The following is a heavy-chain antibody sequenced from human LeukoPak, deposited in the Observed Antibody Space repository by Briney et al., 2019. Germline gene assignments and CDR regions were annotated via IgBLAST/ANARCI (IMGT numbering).Heavy chain of an antibody. CDR2: ISYDGSNK. J-gene: IGHJ4*02. V-gene: IGHV3-30*19. CDR1: GFTFNNYG. Sequence: GGSLRLSCAASGFTFNNYGMHWVRQAPGKGLEWVAVISYDGSNKYYADSVKGRFTISRDNSKNTLYLQMNSLRAEDTAVYYCARGWLQLSPIDYWGQGTLVTVSS. CDR3: ARGWLQLSPIDY. D-gene: IGHD5-24*01.